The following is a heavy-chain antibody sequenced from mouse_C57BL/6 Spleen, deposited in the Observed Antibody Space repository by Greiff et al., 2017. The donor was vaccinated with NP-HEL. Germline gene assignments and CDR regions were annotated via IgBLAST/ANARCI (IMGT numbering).Heavy chain of an antibody. CDR3: AREGLTGTGYFDV. Sequence: QVQLQQPGAELVRPGSSEKLSCKASGYTFTSCWMHWVKQRPIQGLEWIGNIDPSDSETHYNQKFKDKATLTVDKSSSTAYMQLSSLTSEDSAVYYRAREGLTGTGYFDVWGTGTTVTVSS. J-gene: IGHJ1*03. V-gene: IGHV1-52*01. D-gene: IGHD4-1*01. CDR2: IDPSDSET. CDR1: GYTFTSCW.